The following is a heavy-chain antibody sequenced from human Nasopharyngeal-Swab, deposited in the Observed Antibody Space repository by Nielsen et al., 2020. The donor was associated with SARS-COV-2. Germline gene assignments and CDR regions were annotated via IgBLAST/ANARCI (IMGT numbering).Heavy chain of an antibody. V-gene: IGHV3-48*02. CDR3: ARDVALVGAELDY. J-gene: IGHJ4*02. CDR1: GFTFRSNV. Sequence: GESLKISCAASGFTFRSNVMHWVRQAPGKGLEWVAYIRSTSSVSYYADFAQGRITISRDNAANSLSLQMNSLRDEDTAIYYCARDVALVGAELDYWGQGTLVTVSS. CDR2: IRSTSSVS. D-gene: IGHD1-26*01.